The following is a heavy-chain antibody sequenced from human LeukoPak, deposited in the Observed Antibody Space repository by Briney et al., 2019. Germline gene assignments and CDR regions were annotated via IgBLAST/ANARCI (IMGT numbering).Heavy chain of an antibody. CDR3: ARGGGSYLNYMDV. J-gene: IGHJ6*03. D-gene: IGHD1-26*01. CDR2: ISYDGSNK. V-gene: IGHV3-30-3*01. Sequence: GSLRLSCVASGFTFSSYAMHWVRQAPGKGLEWVAVISYDGSNKYYADSVKGRFTISRDNSKNTLYLQMNSLKAEDTAVYYCARGGGSYLNYMDVWGKGTTVTVSS. CDR1: GFTFSSYA.